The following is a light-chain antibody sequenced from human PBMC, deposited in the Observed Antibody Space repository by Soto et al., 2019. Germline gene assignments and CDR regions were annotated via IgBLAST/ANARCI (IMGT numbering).Light chain of an antibody. Sequence: EIVLAQSPGTLSLSPGERATLSCRASQSVSSSYLAWYQQKPGQAPRLLIYGASSRATGIPDRFSGSGSGTDFTLTISSLHPDDFATYYCQQYNSYSPTFGQGTKVHI. CDR1: QSVSSSY. CDR3: QQYNSYSPT. J-gene: IGKJ1*01. V-gene: IGKV3-20*01. CDR2: GAS.